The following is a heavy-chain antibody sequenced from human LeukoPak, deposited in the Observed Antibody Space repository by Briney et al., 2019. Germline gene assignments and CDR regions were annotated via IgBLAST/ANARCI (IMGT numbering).Heavy chain of an antibody. J-gene: IGHJ4*02. CDR1: GYTFTSYD. D-gene: IGHD1-1*01. CDR3: ARVPRESNSH. Sequence: APVKVSCKASGYTFTSYDINWVRQATGQGLEWMGYMNPNSGNTGYAQKFQGRVTMTRDTSISTAYMELSSLRFDDSAIYYCARVPRESNSHWGQGTLVTVSS. CDR2: MNPNSGNT. V-gene: IGHV1-8*01.